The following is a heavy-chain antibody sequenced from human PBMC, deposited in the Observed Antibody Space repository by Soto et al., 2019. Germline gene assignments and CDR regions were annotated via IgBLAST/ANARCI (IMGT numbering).Heavy chain of an antibody. Sequence: GGSLRLSCAASGFPFSSYAMSWVRTAPGKGLEWVSAISGSGGSTYYADSVKGRFTISRDNSKNTLYLQMNSPRAEATAVYYSTIFGVVSLHNSFAPWAQGPLVTVSS. CDR1: GFPFSSYA. D-gene: IGHD3-3*01. J-gene: IGHJ5*02. CDR2: ISGSGGST. CDR3: TIFGVVSLHNSFAP. V-gene: IGHV3-23*01.